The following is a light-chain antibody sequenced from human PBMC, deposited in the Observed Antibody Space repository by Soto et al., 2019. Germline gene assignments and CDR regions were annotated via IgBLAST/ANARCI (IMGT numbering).Light chain of an antibody. Sequence: QAVVTQEPSLTVSPGGTVTLTCGSSTGAVTSGHYPYWFQQRPGQAPRTLTYDTTNKHSWTPARFSGSLLGGKAALTLSGAQPEDEAEYYCLLSYGGAVVFGGGTKLTVL. V-gene: IGLV7-46*01. J-gene: IGLJ3*02. CDR1: TGAVTSGHY. CDR3: LLSYGGAVV. CDR2: DTT.